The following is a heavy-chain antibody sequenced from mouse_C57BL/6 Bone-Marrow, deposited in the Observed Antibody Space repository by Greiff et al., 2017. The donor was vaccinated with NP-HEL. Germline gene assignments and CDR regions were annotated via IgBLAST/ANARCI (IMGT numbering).Heavy chain of an antibody. CDR1: GFTFSSYA. CDR2: ISSGGDYI. CDR3: TRDRDWAFDY. V-gene: IGHV5-9-1*02. D-gene: IGHD4-1*01. Sequence: EVNVVESGEGLVKPGGSLKLSCAASGFTFSSYAMSWVRQTPEKRLEWVAYISSGGDYIYYADTVKGRFTISRDNARNTLYLQMSSLKSEDTAMYYCTRDRDWAFDYWGQGTTLTVSS. J-gene: IGHJ2*01.